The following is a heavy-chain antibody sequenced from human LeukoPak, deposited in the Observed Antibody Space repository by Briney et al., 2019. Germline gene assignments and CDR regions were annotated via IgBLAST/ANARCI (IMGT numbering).Heavy chain of an antibody. CDR1: GGSISSSNW. J-gene: IGHJ4*02. V-gene: IGHV4-4*02. CDR3: ARRVIAATLDY. CDR2: IYYSGTT. D-gene: IGHD2-15*01. Sequence: PSGTLSLTCAVSGGSISSSNWWSWVRQPPGKGLEWIGSIYYSGTTFYNPSLKSRVTISADTSKNQFSLRLSSGTAADTAIYYCARRVIAATLDYWGQGTLVTVSS.